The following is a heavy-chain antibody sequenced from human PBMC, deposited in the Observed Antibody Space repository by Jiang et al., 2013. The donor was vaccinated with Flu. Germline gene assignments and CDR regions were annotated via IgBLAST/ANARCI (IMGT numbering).Heavy chain of an antibody. Sequence: SGAEVKKPGASVKVSCKASGYTFTSYAMHWVRQAPGQRLEWMGWINAGNGNTKYSQKFQGRVTITRDTSASTAYMELSSLRSEDTAVYYCARGHSSSRSWFDPWGQGTLVTVSS. CDR1: GYTFTSYA. J-gene: IGHJ5*02. CDR3: ARGHSSSRSWFDP. V-gene: IGHV1-3*01. D-gene: IGHD6-13*01. CDR2: INAGNGNT.